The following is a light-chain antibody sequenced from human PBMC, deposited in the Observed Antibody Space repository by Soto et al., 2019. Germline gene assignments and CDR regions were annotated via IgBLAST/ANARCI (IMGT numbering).Light chain of an antibody. Sequence: EIVLTQSPGTLSLSPGERATLSCRASQSVSSNYLAWYQQKPGQAPRLLIYGASSRATGIPDRFSGSGSGTDFTLTISRLETEDFAVYYCQQYGSSLFTFGPGTKVDIK. CDR1: QSVSSNY. CDR3: QQYGSSLFT. V-gene: IGKV3-20*01. CDR2: GAS. J-gene: IGKJ3*01.